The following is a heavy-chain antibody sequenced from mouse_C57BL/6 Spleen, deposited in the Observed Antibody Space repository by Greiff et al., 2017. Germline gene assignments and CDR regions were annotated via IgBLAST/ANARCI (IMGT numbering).Heavy chain of an antibody. CDR1: GYTFTEYT. CDR3: ARHEDGGLSPY. Sequence: QVQLQQSGAELVKPGASVKLSCKASGYTFTEYTIHWVKQRSGQGLEWIGWFYPGSGSIKYNEKFKDKVTLTADKSSSTVYMELSRLTSEDSAVYFCARHEDGGLSPYWGQGTLVTVSA. CDR2: FYPGSGSI. D-gene: IGHD3-1*01. J-gene: IGHJ3*01. V-gene: IGHV1-62-2*01.